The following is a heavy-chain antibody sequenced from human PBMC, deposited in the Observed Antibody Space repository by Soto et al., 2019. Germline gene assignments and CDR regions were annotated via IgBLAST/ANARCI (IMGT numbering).Heavy chain of an antibody. V-gene: IGHV3-30-3*01. D-gene: IGHD3-16*01. CDR1: GFPFSSYS. Sequence: PGGSLSLSCAASGFPFSSYSMHWVRQAPGKGLEWVAVISYDGSTKYYADSVKGRFTISRDNSKNTLYLQINSLRAEDTAVYYCARGRFRRTWFDPWGQGTLVTVSS. CDR2: ISYDGSTK. J-gene: IGHJ5*02. CDR3: ARGRFRRTWFDP.